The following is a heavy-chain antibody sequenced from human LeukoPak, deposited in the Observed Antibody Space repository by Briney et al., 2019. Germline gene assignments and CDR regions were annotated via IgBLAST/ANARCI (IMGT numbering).Heavy chain of an antibody. D-gene: IGHD6-6*01. J-gene: IGHJ4*02. CDR2: IYSGGST. V-gene: IGHV3-53*01. CDR3: AAYSSCDY. CDR1: GFTVSSNY. Sequence: RGSLRLSCAASGFTVSSNYMTWVRKAPGRGLEWVSLIYSGGSTYYADSVKGRFTISRDNSKNTLYLQMNSLRAEDTAVYYCAAYSSCDYWGQGTLVTVSS.